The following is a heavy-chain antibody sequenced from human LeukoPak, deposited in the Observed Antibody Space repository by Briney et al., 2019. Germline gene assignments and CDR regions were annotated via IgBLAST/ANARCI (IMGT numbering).Heavy chain of an antibody. D-gene: IGHD1-1*01. CDR1: GFTFSSYA. CDR2: ISGSGGST. V-gene: IGHV3-23*01. CDR3: STVEHF. Sequence: GGSLRLSCAASGFTFSSYAMSWVRQAPGKGLEWVSAISGSGGSTYYADSVKGRFTISRDDVKNMLYLQMNSLRVEDTGLYYCSTVEHFWGQGTLVTVSS. J-gene: IGHJ4*02.